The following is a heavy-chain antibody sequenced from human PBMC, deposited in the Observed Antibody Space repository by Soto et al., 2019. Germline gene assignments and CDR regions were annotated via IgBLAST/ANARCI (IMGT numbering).Heavy chain of an antibody. Sequence: QVQLVESGGGVVQPGRSLRLSCAASGFAFSSYGMHWVRQAPGKGLEWVAVIWYDGSNKYYADSVKGRFTISRDNSKNTLYLQMNSLRAEDTAVYYCVRSLYGDDAFDIWGQGTMVTVSS. CDR1: GFAFSSYG. CDR2: IWYDGSNK. V-gene: IGHV3-33*01. J-gene: IGHJ3*02. D-gene: IGHD4-17*01. CDR3: VRSLYGDDAFDI.